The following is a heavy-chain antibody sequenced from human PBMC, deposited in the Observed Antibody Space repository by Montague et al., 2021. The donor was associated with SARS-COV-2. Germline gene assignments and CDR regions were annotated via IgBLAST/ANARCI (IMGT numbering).Heavy chain of an antibody. CDR2: IYYSGGT. V-gene: IGHV4-39*01. CDR1: AGSISSSSYY. D-gene: IGHD6-13*01. CDR3: ARQENSSSWFKPDAFDN. Sequence: SETLSLTCTVSAGSISSSSYYWGWIRQPPGKGLEWIGRIYYSGGTYYNPSLKSRVTMSVDPSKNQFSLKLSSVTAADTAVYYCARQENSSSWFKPDAFDNWGQGTIVTVSS. J-gene: IGHJ3*02.